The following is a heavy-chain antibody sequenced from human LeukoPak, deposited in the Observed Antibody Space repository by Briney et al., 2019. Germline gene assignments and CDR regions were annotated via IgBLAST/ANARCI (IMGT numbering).Heavy chain of an antibody. CDR1: GGSISSSSYY. Sequence: SETLSLTCTVSGGSISSSSYYWGWIRQPPGKGLEWIGSIYHSGSTYYNPSLKSRVTISVDTSKNQFSLKLSSVTAADTAVYYCARRNDFWSGYGYWGQGTLVTVSS. CDR2: IYHSGST. J-gene: IGHJ4*02. CDR3: ARRNDFWSGYGY. V-gene: IGHV4-39*01. D-gene: IGHD3-3*01.